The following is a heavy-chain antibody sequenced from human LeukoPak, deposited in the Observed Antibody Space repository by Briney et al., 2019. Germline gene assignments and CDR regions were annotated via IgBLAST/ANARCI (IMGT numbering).Heavy chain of an antibody. Sequence: GGSLRLSCAASGFTFSSYAMSWVRQAPGKGLEWVSAISGSGGSTYYADSVKGRFTISRDNSKNTLYLQMNSLRAEDTAVYYCAKVPPLLLEAASYFDYWGQGTLVTVSS. CDR3: AKVPPLLLEAASYFDY. J-gene: IGHJ4*02. CDR2: ISGSGGST. CDR1: GFTFSSYA. D-gene: IGHD6-25*01. V-gene: IGHV3-23*01.